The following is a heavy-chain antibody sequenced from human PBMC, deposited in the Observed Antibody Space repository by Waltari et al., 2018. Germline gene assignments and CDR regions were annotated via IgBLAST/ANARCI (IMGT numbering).Heavy chain of an antibody. CDR1: GFTFSSYN. CDR2: ISYSSSYI. CDR3: ARDHEYGGKADY. Sequence: EVQLVESGGGVVKPGGSLRLSCAASGFTFSSYNMNWVRQAPGKGLEWVSIISYSSSYIYYADSVKGRFTGSRDNAKSSLYLQMNSLRAEDTAVYYCARDHEYGGKADYWGQGTLVTISS. V-gene: IGHV3-21*01. D-gene: IGHD4-17*01. J-gene: IGHJ4*02.